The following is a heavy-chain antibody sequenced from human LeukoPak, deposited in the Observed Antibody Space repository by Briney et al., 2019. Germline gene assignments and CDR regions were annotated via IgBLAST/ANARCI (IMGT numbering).Heavy chain of an antibody. CDR3: ARLLYSSSSRPDY. V-gene: IGHV4-34*01. CDR1: GGSFSGYY. D-gene: IGHD6-6*01. J-gene: IGHJ4*02. Sequence: SETLSLTCAVYGGSFSGYYWSWIRQPPGKGLEWIGEINHSGSTNYNPSLKSRVTISVDTSKNQFSLKLSSVTAADTAVYYCARLLYSSSSRPDYWGQGTLVTVSS. CDR2: INHSGST.